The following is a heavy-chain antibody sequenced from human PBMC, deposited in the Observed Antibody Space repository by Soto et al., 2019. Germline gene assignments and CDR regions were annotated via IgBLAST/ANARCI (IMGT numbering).Heavy chain of an antibody. CDR2: LNPRNGQT. CDR1: GFNFSTYY. J-gene: IGHJ4*02. V-gene: IGHV1-8*01. Sequence: QVQLLQSGAEVKKPGASVKVSCQTSGFNFSTYYFNWVRQSAGQVPEWLGWLNPRNGQTGYVQKFRGRVTMTRDTSIATVYLEQRRLTSEDTAIYFCARETDTSMVDYWGQGTLVTVSS. D-gene: IGHD5-18*01. CDR3: ARETDTSMVDY.